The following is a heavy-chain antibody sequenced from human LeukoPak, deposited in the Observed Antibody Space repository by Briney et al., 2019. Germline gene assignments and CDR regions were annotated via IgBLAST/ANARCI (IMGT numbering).Heavy chain of an antibody. CDR3: ARDRSY. CDR1: GFTFSGYT. J-gene: IGHJ4*02. CDR2: ISSSSDYI. V-gene: IGHV3-21*01. Sequence: GGSLRLSCAASGFTFSGYTMKWVRQAPGKGLEWVSSISSSSDYIYYADSVKGRFSISRDNTKNSLYLQMNSLRAEDTAAYYCARDRSYWGQGTLVTVSS.